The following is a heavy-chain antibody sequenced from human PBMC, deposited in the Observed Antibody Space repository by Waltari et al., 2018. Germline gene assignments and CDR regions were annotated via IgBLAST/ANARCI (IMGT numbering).Heavy chain of an antibody. V-gene: IGHV3-74*01. CDR1: GSDYW. Sequence: EVPLVESGGGLVQSGGSLRLSGAYSGSDYWMDWVRQAPGKGLMWVSRVKSDGTSPTYADSVKGRFTVSRDSAKNMLYLQMNSLRAEDTAVYYCTTNPPGYWGQGTLVTVSS. J-gene: IGHJ4*02. CDR2: VKSDGTSP. CDR3: TTNPPGY.